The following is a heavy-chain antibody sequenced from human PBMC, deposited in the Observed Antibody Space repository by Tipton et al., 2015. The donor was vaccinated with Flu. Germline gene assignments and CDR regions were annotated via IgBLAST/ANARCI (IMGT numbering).Heavy chain of an antibody. CDR1: GGSISNYY. J-gene: IGHJ6*02. D-gene: IGHD3-22*01. CDR2: VYSTGST. Sequence: TLSLTCTVSGGSISNYYWTWIRQPPGKGLEWIGYVYSTGSTNYNPSLRSRLTISLDTSRNQFSLQLGSVTAADTAMYYCARGGQYDRGASRQRSPYYYAMDVWGQGTTVTVSS. CDR3: ARGGQYDRGASRQRSPYYYAMDV. V-gene: IGHV4-59*01.